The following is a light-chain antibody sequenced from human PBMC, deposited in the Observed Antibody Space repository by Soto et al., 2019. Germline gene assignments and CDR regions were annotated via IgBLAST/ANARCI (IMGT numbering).Light chain of an antibody. CDR2: DAS. CDR1: QSISSNY. CDR3: QQRSNWPLT. V-gene: IGKV3D-20*02. Sequence: DIVMTQSPGTLSLSPGERATLSCRASQSISSNYLAWYQQKPGQAPRLLIYDASNRATGVPARFSGSGSGTDFTLTISSLEPEDFAVYYCQQRSNWPLTFGGGTKVDIK. J-gene: IGKJ4*01.